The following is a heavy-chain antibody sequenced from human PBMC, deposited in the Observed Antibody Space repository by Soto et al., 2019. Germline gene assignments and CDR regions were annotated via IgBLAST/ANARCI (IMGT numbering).Heavy chain of an antibody. J-gene: IGHJ4*02. CDR1: GYTFTGYY. CDR3: ARDRYSSGWEYYFDY. CDR2: INPNSGGT. V-gene: IGHV1-2*04. Sequence: ASVKVSCTASGYTFTGYYMHWVRQAPGQGLEWMGWINPNSGGTNYAQKFQGWVTMTRDTSISTAYMELSRLRSDDTAVYYCARDRYSSGWEYYFDYWGQGTLVTVSS. D-gene: IGHD6-19*01.